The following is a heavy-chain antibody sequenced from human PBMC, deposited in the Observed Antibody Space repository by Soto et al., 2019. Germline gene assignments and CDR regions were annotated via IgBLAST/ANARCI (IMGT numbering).Heavy chain of an antibody. V-gene: IGHV1-58*01. J-gene: IGHJ6*02. CDR1: GFTFTSAA. D-gene: IGHD6-19*01. CDR3: AAPMGYSSGWYSSYYYGMDV. CDR2: IVVGSGNT. Sequence: SVKVSCKASGFTFTSAAVQWVRQARGQRLEWIGWIVVGSGNTNYAQKFQERVTITRDMSTSTAYMELSSLRSEDTAVYYCAAPMGYSSGWYSSYYYGMDVWGQGTTVTVSS.